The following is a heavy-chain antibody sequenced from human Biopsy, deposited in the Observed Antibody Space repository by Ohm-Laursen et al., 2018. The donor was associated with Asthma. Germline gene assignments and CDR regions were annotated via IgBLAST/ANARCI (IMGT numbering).Heavy chain of an antibody. V-gene: IGHV1-24*01. CDR2: HDHEEGGT. CDR1: GYSLTDLS. D-gene: IGHD4-17*01. J-gene: IGHJ4*02. Sequence: ATVKISCKISGYSLTDLSMHWVRQAPGQGLEWMGGHDHEEGGTVNARRFQGRVTMTEDTSTDTAYMELSSLISDDTAVYYCASDFPKDYVRYNFQFWGQGTLVTVSS. CDR3: ASDFPKDYVRYNFQF.